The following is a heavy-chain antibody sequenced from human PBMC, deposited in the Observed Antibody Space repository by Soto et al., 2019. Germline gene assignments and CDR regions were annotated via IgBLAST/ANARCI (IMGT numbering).Heavy chain of an antibody. CDR3: ARGRASGSYYLLDY. Sequence: ASVKVSCKASGNTFASYDINWVRQATGHGLEWMGWINPNSGNIGYAQKFQGRVTMTRDTAIRTAYMEVSRLRSDDTAVYYCARGRASGSYYLLDYWGQGTLVTVS. J-gene: IGHJ4*02. V-gene: IGHV1-8*01. CDR1: GNTFASYD. CDR2: INPNSGNI. D-gene: IGHD3-10*01.